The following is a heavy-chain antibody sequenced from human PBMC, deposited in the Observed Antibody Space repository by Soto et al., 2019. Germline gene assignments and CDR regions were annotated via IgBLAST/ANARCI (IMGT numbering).Heavy chain of an antibody. V-gene: IGHV3-15*01. D-gene: IGHD1-7*01. CDR3: TTELELREPFDY. J-gene: IGHJ4*02. Sequence: EVQLVESGGGLVKPGGSLRLSCAASGFTFSNAWMSWVRQAPGKGLEWVGRIKSKTDGGTTDYAAPVKGRFTISGDDSKNTLYLQMNSLKTEDTAVYYCTTELELREPFDYWGQGTLVTVSS. CDR1: GFTFSNAW. CDR2: IKSKTDGGTT.